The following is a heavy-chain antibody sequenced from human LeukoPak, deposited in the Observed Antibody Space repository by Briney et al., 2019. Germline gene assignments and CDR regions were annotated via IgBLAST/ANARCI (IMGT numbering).Heavy chain of an antibody. CDR3: ARDPNYYGSGNFYNFDY. V-gene: IGHV3-30*02. D-gene: IGHD3-10*01. J-gene: IGHJ4*02. Sequence: GGSLRLSCAASGFTFSTYGMHWVRQAPGKGLEWVAFIRYDRSNKFYTDSVKGRFTISRDNSKNTLYLQMNSLRAEDTAVYYCARDPNYYGSGNFYNFDYWGQGTLVTVSS. CDR2: IRYDRSNK. CDR1: GFTFSTYG.